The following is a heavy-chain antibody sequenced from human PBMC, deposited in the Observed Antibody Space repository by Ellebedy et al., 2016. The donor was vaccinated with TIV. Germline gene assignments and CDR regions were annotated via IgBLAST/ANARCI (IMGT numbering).Heavy chain of an antibody. V-gene: IGHV1-2*02. D-gene: IGHD4-23*01. CDR3: ARGPYGGISVWYFDV. CDR1: GYTFSGYY. Sequence: ASVKVSCKASGYTFSGYYVHWVRQAPGQGLEWMGWINPNNSDTNYAQKFQGRVTMTRDTSVSTAYMELSRLTSDDTAVYYCARGPYGGISVWYFDVWGRGTLVTVSS. J-gene: IGHJ2*01. CDR2: INPNNSDT.